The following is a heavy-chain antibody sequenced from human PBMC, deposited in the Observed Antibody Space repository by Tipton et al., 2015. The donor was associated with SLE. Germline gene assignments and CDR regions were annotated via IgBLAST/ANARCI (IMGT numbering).Heavy chain of an antibody. CDR3: ARKATEAPPYWYFDL. CDR2: IHHSGRT. D-gene: IGHD6-6*01. J-gene: IGHJ2*01. CDR1: GYSISSDYY. Sequence: GLVKPSETLSLTCSVSGYSISSDYYWGWIRQPPGKGLEWIAIIHHSGRTNYNPSLTGRVAISVDNSNNQFSLRLSSVTAADTALYYCARKATEAPPYWYFDLWGRGTLVTVSS. V-gene: IGHV4-38-2*02.